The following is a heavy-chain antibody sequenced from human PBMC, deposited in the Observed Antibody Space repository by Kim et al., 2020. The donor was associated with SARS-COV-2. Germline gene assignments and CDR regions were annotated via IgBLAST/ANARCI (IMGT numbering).Heavy chain of an antibody. CDR3: ARGAYGDVSFDY. V-gene: IGHV1-18*01. J-gene: IGHJ4*02. Sequence: YGQKVQGRVTMTTDTSTNTAYMELWSLRSDDTAMYYCARGAYGDVSFDYWGQGTLVTVSS. D-gene: IGHD4-17*01.